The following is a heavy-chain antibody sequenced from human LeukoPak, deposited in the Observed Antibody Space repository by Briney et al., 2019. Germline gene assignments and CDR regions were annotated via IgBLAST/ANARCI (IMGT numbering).Heavy chain of an antibody. D-gene: IGHD1/OR15-1a*01. CDR2: VSPPGGGT. CDR3: ASCATGTLYGGWYYYYYMDV. Sequence: QPGGTLRLSCAASGFTFSNHGMNWVRQAPGKGLEWLSGVSPPGGGTYYADSVKGRFTISRDDSKNTMYLQMSSLRAGDTAVYYCASCATGTLYGGWYYYYYMDVWGKGTTVTISS. CDR1: GFTFSNHG. V-gene: IGHV3-23*01. J-gene: IGHJ6*03.